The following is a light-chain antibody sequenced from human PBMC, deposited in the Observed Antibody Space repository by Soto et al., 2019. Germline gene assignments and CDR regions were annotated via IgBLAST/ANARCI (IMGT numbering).Light chain of an antibody. Sequence: EFVLTQSPGTLSLSPGERATLSCTASQTVRKKYLAWYQQKPGPAPRLLIYDASSRATGIPDRFIGGGSGTDFTRTIIRLEPEDFAVYYCQQFSSYPLTFGGGTKVDIK. CDR3: QQFSSYPLT. CDR1: QTVRKKY. CDR2: DAS. V-gene: IGKV3-20*01. J-gene: IGKJ4*01.